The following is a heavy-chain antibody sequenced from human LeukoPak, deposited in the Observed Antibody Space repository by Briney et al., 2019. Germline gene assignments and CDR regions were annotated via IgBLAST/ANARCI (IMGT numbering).Heavy chain of an antibody. CDR3: AKDLRYCSSTSCYTDYFDY. CDR2: ISGSGGST. J-gene: IGHJ4*02. CDR1: GFTFSSYA. Sequence: GGSLRLSCAASGFTFSSYAMSWVRQAPGKGLEWVSPISGSGGSTYYADSVKGRFTISRDNSKNTLYLQMNSLRAEDTAVYYCAKDLRYCSSTSCYTDYFDYWGQGTLVTVSS. V-gene: IGHV3-23*01. D-gene: IGHD2-2*01.